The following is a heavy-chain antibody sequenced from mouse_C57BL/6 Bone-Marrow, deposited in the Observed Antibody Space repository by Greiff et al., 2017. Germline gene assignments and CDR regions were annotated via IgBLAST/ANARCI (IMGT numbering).Heavy chain of an antibody. CDR2: IYPTSGGT. V-gene: IGHV1-55*01. Sequence: QVQLQQPGAELVKPGASVKMSCKASGYTFTSYWIPWVKQRPGQGLEWIGDIYPTSGGTNYNEKFKGKAILTVDTSSTTAYMQLSSLTSEDTAVLYCARSGSRGRGFDYGGQGNALTVSA. D-gene: IGHD3-1*01. CDR3: ARSGSRGRGFDY. J-gene: IGHJ2*01. CDR1: GYTFTSYW.